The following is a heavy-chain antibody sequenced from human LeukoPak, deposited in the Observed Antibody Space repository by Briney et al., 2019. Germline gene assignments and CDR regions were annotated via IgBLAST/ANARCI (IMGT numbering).Heavy chain of an antibody. CDR2: IIPIFGTA. CDR3: ARVKELRFLEWLSPYYYGMDV. V-gene: IGHV1-69*13. J-gene: IGHJ6*02. D-gene: IGHD3-3*01. CDR1: GGTFSSYA. Sequence: SVTVSFTASGGTFSSYAISWVRQAPGQGLEWMGGIIPIFGTANYAQKFQGRVTITADESTSTAYMELSSLRSEDTAVYYCARVKELRFLEWLSPYYYGMDVWGQGTTVTVSS.